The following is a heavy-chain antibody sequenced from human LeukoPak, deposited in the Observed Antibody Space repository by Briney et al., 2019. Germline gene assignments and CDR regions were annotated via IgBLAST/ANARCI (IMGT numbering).Heavy chain of an antibody. V-gene: IGHV4-34*01. D-gene: IGHD2-2*03. CDR3: ARDGYCSSTSCYNWFDP. CDR2: INHSGST. CDR1: GGSFSGYY. J-gene: IGHJ5*02. Sequence: SETLSLTCAVYGGSFSGYYWSWIRQPPGKGLEWIGEINHSGSTNYNPSLKSRVTISVDTSKNQFSLKLSSVTAADTAAYYCARDGYCSSTSCYNWFDPWGQGTLVTVSS.